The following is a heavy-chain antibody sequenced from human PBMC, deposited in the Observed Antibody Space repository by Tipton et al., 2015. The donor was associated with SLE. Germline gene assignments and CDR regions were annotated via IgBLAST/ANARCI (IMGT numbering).Heavy chain of an antibody. CDR2: ISSSSSTI. V-gene: IGHV3-48*01. J-gene: IGHJ3*02. Sequence: SPRLSCAASGFTFSSYSMNWVRQAPGKGLEWVSYISSSSSTIYYADSVKGRFTISRDNAKNSLYLQMNSLRAEDTAVYYCARVGTALAFDIWGQGTMVTVSS. CDR3: ARVGTALAFDI. CDR1: GFTFSSYS. D-gene: IGHD1-1*01.